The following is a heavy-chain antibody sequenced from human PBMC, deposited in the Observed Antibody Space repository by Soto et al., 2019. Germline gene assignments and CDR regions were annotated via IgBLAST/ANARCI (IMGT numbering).Heavy chain of an antibody. D-gene: IGHD2-8*01. CDR1: GFTLSSYW. CDR2: MGENENEK. V-gene: IGHV3-7*04. Sequence: GGSLRLSCTASGFTLSSYWMNWVRQAPGKRPEWVANMGENENEKYYVDSGRFTLSRDNAKNSVDLQMNDLRVEDTAVYYCVRESFPGNGGFDMWGQGTLVTVSS. CDR3: VRESFPGNGGFDM. J-gene: IGHJ3*02.